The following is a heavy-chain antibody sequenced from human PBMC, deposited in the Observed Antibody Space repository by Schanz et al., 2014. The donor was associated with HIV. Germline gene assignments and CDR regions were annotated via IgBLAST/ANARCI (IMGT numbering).Heavy chain of an antibody. CDR2: MNPNSGNT. D-gene: IGHD2-2*03. V-gene: IGHV1-8*02. Sequence: QVQLVQSGAEVKKPGASVKVSCKASGYTFTGYYMHWVRQAPGQGLEWMGWMNPNSGNTGYAQKFQGRVTMTRNTSISTAYMELSSLRSEDTAVYYCAREVDIVVVPAAIVGWFDPWGQGTLVTVSS. J-gene: IGHJ5*02. CDR3: AREVDIVVVPAAIVGWFDP. CDR1: GYTFTGYY.